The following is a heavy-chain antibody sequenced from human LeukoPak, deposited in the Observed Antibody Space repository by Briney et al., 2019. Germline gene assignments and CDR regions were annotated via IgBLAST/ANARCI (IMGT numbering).Heavy chain of an antibody. CDR3: AKTQWKVGATDYFDY. D-gene: IGHD1-26*01. CDR1: GFAFNNYA. V-gene: IGHV3-23*01. J-gene: IGHJ4*02. CDR2: INDNGGQR. Sequence: GGSLRLSCAASGFAFNNYAMTWVRQAPGKGQEWVSNINDNGGQRHYADSVKGRFTISRDNSKNTLFLQMDSLRAEDTAVYYCAKTQWKVGATDYFDYWGQGILVTVSS.